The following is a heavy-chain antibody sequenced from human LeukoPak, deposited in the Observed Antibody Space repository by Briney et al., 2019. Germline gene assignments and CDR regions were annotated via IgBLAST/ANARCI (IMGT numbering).Heavy chain of an antibody. D-gene: IGHD6-6*01. J-gene: IGHJ4*02. CDR3: ARANLLYSSSPFDY. CDR2: IFSSGST. V-gene: IGHV4-30-4*08. Sequence: PSQTLSLTCTVSGGSISSSDYYWTWIRQPPGKGLEWIGYIFSSGSTHYNPSLKSRITVAVDRSKNQFSLKLNSVTAADTAVYYCARANLLYSSSPFDYWGQGTLVIVSS. CDR1: GGSISSSDYY.